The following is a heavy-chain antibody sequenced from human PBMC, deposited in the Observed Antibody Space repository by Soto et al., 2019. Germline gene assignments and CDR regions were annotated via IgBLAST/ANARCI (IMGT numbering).Heavy chain of an antibody. D-gene: IGHD3-3*01. J-gene: IGHJ4*02. Sequence: LEILSLTCTVSGGSISSYCWSWIRQPPGKGLEWIGYIYYSGSTNYNPSLKSRVTISADTSKNQFSLKLSSVTAADTAVYYCATSALRFLEWLPSAPLDYWGQGTLVTVSS. CDR3: ATSALRFLEWLPSAPLDY. CDR2: IYYSGST. CDR1: GGSISSYC. V-gene: IGHV4-59*12.